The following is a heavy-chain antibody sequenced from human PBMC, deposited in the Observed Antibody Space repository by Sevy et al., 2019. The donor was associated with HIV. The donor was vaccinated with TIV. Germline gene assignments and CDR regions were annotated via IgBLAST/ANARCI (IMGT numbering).Heavy chain of an antibody. CDR1: GFTFTDYW. J-gene: IGHJ4*02. D-gene: IGHD5-12*01. CDR3: AREVGGYNWRPYYFDS. CDR2: IKQDESEK. V-gene: IGHV3-7*01. Sequence: QAGGSLRLSCAASGFTFTDYWMSWVRQTPGKGLEWVATIKQDESEKYYVDSVKGRFAISRDNGKNSVSLQMNGLRAEDTALYYCAREVGGYNWRPYYFDSWGQGTLVTVSS.